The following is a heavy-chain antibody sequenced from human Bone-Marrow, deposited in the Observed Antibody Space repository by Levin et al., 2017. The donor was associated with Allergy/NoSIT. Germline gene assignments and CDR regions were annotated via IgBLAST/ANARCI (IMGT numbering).Heavy chain of an antibody. V-gene: IGHV3-48*03. CDR3: AREGLFMVRVFDY. D-gene: IGHD3-10*01. CDR1: GFSFSSYE. CDR2: ISSRNTTI. J-gene: IGHJ4*02. Sequence: GGSLRLSCAASGFSFSSYEMNWVRQAPGKGLEWVSYISSRNTTIYYADSVKGRFTISRDNAENSLYLQMNSLRAEDTAIYYCAREGLFMVRVFDYWGRGSLVTVSS.